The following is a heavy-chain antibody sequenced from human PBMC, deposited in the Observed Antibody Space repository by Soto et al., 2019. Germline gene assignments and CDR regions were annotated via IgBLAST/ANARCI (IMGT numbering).Heavy chain of an antibody. V-gene: IGHV1-46*01. CDR1: GYTFIDYF. CDR2: INHSDHNT. CDR3: ARETRWD. Sequence: QVQLVQSGAEVKKPGASVKVSCKASGYTFIDYFIHWVRQAPGQGLEWMAMINHSDHNTRYAQKFPGRVTLTTDTSTSTVYMDLSNLRSADTAFYFCARETRWDWGQGTLVTVSS. J-gene: IGHJ1*01.